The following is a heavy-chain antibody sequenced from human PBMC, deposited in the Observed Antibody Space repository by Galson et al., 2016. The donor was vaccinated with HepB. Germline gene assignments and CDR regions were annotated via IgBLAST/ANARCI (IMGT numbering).Heavy chain of an antibody. Sequence: SVKVSCKASGYTFTSYHISWVRQAPGQGLEGMGWISAYNGHTNYAQKLQGRVTMTTDRSTSTAYMDLRSLRSDDTAVYYCARRRGCTNGGCYWFDYWGQGTLVTVSS. V-gene: IGHV1-18*01. J-gene: IGHJ4*02. CDR2: ISAYNGHT. CDR1: GYTFTSYH. D-gene: IGHD2-8*01. CDR3: ARRRGCTNGGCYWFDY.